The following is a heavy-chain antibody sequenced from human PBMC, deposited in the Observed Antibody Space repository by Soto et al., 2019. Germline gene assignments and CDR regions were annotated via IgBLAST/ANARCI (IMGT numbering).Heavy chain of an antibody. Sequence: QVQLVQSGAEVKKPGASVKVSCKASGYTFTSYYMHWVRQAPGQGLEWMGIINPSGGSTSYAQKFQGRVTMTRDTSTSTVYMELSSLRSEDTAVYYCARDLFIAVAGPVGGLDYWGQGTLVTVSS. J-gene: IGHJ4*02. CDR1: GYTFTSYY. CDR3: ARDLFIAVAGPVGGLDY. V-gene: IGHV1-46*01. D-gene: IGHD6-19*01. CDR2: INPSGGST.